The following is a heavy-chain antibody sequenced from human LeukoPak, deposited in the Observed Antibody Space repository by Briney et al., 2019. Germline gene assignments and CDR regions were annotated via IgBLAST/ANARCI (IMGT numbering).Heavy chain of an antibody. V-gene: IGHV3-23*01. CDR3: AKDRWGSSGWYSDY. CDR1: GFTLSSQP. D-gene: IGHD6-19*01. Sequence: PGGSLRLSCAGAGFTLSSQPMSWVRQAPGKGLEWVSGICVSGSTFYADSVKGRFTISRDNSKSTLYLQMNSLRGEDTAVYYCAKDRWGSSGWYSDYWGQGALVTVSS. CDR2: ICVSGST. J-gene: IGHJ4*02.